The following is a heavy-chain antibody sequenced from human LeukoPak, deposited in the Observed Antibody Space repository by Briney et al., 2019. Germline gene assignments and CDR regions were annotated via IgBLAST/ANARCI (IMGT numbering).Heavy chain of an antibody. D-gene: IGHD3-9*01. CDR2: IIPIFGTA. CDR1: GGTFSSYA. V-gene: IGHV1-69*13. Sequence: SVKVSCKASGGTFSSYAISWVRQAPGQGLEWIGGIIPIFGTANYAQKFQGRVTITADESTSTAYMELSSLRSEDTAVYYCARGGSGLPGDSLTGYYGPYDYWGQGTLVTVSS. CDR3: ARGGSGLPGDSLTGYYGPYDY. J-gene: IGHJ4*02.